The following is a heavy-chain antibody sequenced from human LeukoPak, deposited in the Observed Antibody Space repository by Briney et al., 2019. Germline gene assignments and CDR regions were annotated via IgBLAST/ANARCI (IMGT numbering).Heavy chain of an antibody. CDR3: AVGCSGGNCYDY. Sequence: SETLSLTCIVSGGSISSYYWTWIRQPAGKRLEWIGRIYTSGSTNYNPSLKSRVTISVDRSRSQISLRLSSVPAADTAVYYCAVGCSGGNCYDYWGQGTLVTVSS. CDR2: IYTSGST. CDR1: GGSISSYY. V-gene: IGHV4-4*07. J-gene: IGHJ4*02. D-gene: IGHD2-15*01.